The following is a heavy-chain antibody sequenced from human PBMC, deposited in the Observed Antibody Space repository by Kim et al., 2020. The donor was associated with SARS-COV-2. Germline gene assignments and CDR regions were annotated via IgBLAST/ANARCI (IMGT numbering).Heavy chain of an antibody. Sequence: GGSLRLSCTASGFSFGSFAMSWVRQAPGKGLEWVSAIVGGGTNTYYANSVRGRFTVSRDNSKSTLYLEMSSLRAEDTAVYYCAKMKGHPLPQHSLDYWGQGSLVTVSS. CDR3: AKMKGHPLPQHSLDY. CDR2: IVGGGTNT. J-gene: IGHJ4*02. D-gene: IGHD2-15*01. CDR1: GFSFGSFA. V-gene: IGHV3-23*01.